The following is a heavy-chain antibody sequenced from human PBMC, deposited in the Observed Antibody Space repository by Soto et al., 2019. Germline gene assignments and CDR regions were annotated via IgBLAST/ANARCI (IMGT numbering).Heavy chain of an antibody. Sequence: GGSLRLSCAASGFTFSSCGMHWVRQAPGKGLEWVAVISYDGSNKYYADSVKGRFTISRDNSKNTLYLQMNSLRAEDTAVYYCAKEGCSSTSCYRGWFDPWGQGTLVTVSS. CDR3: AKEGCSSTSCYRGWFDP. V-gene: IGHV3-30*18. CDR2: ISYDGSNK. CDR1: GFTFSSCG. D-gene: IGHD2-2*01. J-gene: IGHJ5*02.